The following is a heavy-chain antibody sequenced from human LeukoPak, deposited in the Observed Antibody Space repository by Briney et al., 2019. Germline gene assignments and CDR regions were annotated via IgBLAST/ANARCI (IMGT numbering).Heavy chain of an antibody. D-gene: IGHD6-19*01. V-gene: IGHV3-23*01. CDR1: GFPFSSYA. J-gene: IGHJ4*02. Sequence: GSLRLSCAASGFPFSSYAMSWVRQAPGKGLEWVSAISGSGGSTYYADSVKGRFTISRDNSKNTLYLQMNSLRAEDTAVYYCAKAYSSGWYGRYFDYWGQGTLVTVSS. CDR2: ISGSGGST. CDR3: AKAYSSGWYGRYFDY.